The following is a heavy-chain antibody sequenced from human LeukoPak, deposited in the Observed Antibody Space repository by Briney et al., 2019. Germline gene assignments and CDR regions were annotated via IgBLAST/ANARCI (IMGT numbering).Heavy chain of an antibody. CDR3: ARDYGTWFDP. CDR1: GYTFTSYD. CDR2: MNPNRGNT. V-gene: IGHV1-8*01. Sequence: ASVKVSCKASGYTFTSYDINWVRQATGQGLEWMGWMNPNRGNTNYAQKVQGRVTMTTDTSSSTAYMELRSLTSNDTAVYYCARDYGTWFDPWGQGTLVTVSS. D-gene: IGHD3-10*01. J-gene: IGHJ5*02.